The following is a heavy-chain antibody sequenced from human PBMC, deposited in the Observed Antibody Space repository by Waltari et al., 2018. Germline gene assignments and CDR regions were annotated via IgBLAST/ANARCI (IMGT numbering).Heavy chain of an antibody. Sequence: QVQLQESGPGLVRPSETLSLTCTVPGGSISHDYWSWIRQPAGKGLEWIGRIDGGGSTNYNPSLASRVTMSVDTSKSQFSLQLRSVTAADTAVYYCARNLLRSYGLIDYWGQGTLATVSS. CDR2: IDGGGST. CDR1: GGSISHDY. D-gene: IGHD3-10*01. CDR3: ARNLLRSYGLIDY. V-gene: IGHV4-4*07. J-gene: IGHJ4*02.